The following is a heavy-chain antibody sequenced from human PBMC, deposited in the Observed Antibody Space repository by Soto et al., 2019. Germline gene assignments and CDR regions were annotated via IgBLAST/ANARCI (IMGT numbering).Heavy chain of an antibody. CDR3: ARRGDYYDSRGDAFDI. Sequence: SEPLSLTCDVYGGSFSDYYWSWIRQPPGKGPEWIGEINHSGSTNYNPSLKSRITISVDTSKNQFSLKLSSVTAADTAVYYCARRGDYYDSRGDAFDIWGQGTMVTVSS. CDR2: INHSGST. J-gene: IGHJ3*02. V-gene: IGHV4-34*01. D-gene: IGHD3-22*01. CDR1: GGSFSDYY.